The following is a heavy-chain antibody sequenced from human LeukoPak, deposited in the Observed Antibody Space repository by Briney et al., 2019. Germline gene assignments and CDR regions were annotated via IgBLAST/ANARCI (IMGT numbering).Heavy chain of an antibody. D-gene: IGHD3-22*01. CDR3: ARARRITMIVVANNWFDP. Sequence: GASVKVSCKASGYTFTSYGISWVRQAPGQALEWMGWISAYNGNTNYAQKLQGRVTMTTDTSTSTAYMELRSLRSDDTAVYYCARARRITMIVVANNWFDPWGKGTLVTVSS. V-gene: IGHV1-18*01. CDR1: GYTFTSYG. CDR2: ISAYNGNT. J-gene: IGHJ5*02.